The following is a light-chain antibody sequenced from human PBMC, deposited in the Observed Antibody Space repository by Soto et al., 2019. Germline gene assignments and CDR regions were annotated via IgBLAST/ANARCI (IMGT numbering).Light chain of an antibody. V-gene: IGKV1-27*01. J-gene: IGKJ4*01. CDR3: QKFSAVPT. CDR1: QANYNY. CDR2: AAS. Sequence: DIQMTQSPSSLSASVGDRVTITCRASQANYNYLAWNQQKPGKVPTLLISAASTLQSGVPSRFSGSGSGTDFTLTISSLQPEDVATYYCQKFSAVPTFGGGTKVEI.